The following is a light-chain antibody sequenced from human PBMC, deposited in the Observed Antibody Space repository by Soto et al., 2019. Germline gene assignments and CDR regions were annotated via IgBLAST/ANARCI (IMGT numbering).Light chain of an antibody. Sequence: QSVLTQPRSVSGSPGQSVTISCTGTSSDVGGYQFVSWYQQYPGKAPKVMIYEVTKRPSGVPDRFSGSKSGNTASLTVSGLQADDEAEYYCASHAGSSHAWVFGGGTKLTVL. CDR2: EVT. J-gene: IGLJ3*02. CDR1: SSDVGGYQF. CDR3: ASHAGSSHAWV. V-gene: IGLV2-11*01.